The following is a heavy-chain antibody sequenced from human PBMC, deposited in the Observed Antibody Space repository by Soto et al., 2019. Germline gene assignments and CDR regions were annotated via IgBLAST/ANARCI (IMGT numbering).Heavy chain of an antibody. CDR2: IIPILGIA. V-gene: IGHV1-69*02. Sequence: QVQLVQSGAEVKKPGSSVKVSCKASGGTFSSYTISWVRQAPGQGLEWMGRIIPILGIANYAQKFQGRVTITADKSTSTAYMELSSLRSEDTAVYYCAREKKAYYYGSTDWGQGTLVTVSS. D-gene: IGHD3-10*01. CDR3: AREKKAYYYGSTD. CDR1: GGTFSSYT. J-gene: IGHJ4*02.